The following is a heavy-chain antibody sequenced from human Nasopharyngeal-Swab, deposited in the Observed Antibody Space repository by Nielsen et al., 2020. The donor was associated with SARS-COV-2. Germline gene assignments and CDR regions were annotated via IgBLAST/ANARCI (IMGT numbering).Heavy chain of an antibody. Sequence: LRLSCTVSGGSISTYYCNWIRQPPGKGLEWIGYLSSTGSTNYNPSLKSRVIISLDTSKNQFSLNLSSVTAADTAVYYCARGFISSSLSAFDIWSQGTMVTVSS. CDR1: GGSISTYY. CDR3: ARGFISSSLSAFDI. D-gene: IGHD3-16*02. CDR2: LSSTGST. J-gene: IGHJ3*02. V-gene: IGHV4-59*13.